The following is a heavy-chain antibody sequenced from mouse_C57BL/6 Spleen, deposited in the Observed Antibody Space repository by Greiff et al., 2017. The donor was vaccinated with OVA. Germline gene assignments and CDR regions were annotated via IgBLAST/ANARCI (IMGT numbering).Heavy chain of an antibody. V-gene: IGHV1-85*01. CDR2: LYPRDGST. CDR3: ARAGYDYDEGGHWYVDD. D-gene: IGHD2-4*01. Sequence: QVQLQQSGPELVKPGASVKLSCKASGYTFTSYDINWVKQRPGQGLEWIGWLYPRDGSTKYNEKFKGKATLTVDTSSSTEYMELHSLTTEDSAVYFCARAGYDYDEGGHWYVDDWGTGTTVTVAS. CDR1: GYTFTSYD. J-gene: IGHJ1*03.